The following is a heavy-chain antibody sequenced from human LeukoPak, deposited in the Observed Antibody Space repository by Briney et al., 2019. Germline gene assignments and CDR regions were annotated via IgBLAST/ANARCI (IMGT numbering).Heavy chain of an antibody. CDR2: IYWDDDK. V-gene: IGHV2-5*02. D-gene: IGHD3-9*01. CDR1: GFSLSTSRVH. J-gene: IGHJ4*02. Sequence: SGPTLVKPTQTLTLTCTFSGFSLSTSRVHVGWIRQPPEKSLKWLALIYWDDDKRYSPSLKSRLTITKDTSKKQVVLTITNMDPVDTATYYCARSFSTDWSIDYWGQGTLVTVSS. CDR3: ARSFSTDWSIDY.